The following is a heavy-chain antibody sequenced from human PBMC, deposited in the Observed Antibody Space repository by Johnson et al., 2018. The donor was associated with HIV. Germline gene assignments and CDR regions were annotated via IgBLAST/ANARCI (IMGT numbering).Heavy chain of an antibody. D-gene: IGHD1-26*01. CDR1: GFTFTSYT. V-gene: IGHV3-23*04. CDR3: ASGGSRYSGSYLSDAFDI. Sequence: VQLVESGGGLVQPGGSLRLSCAASGFTFTSYTVSWVRQAPGKGLEWVSAISGSGASRYFADSVKGRFTISRDNSKNTLYLQMNSLRAEDTAVYYCASGGSRYSGSYLSDAFDIWGQGTMVTVSS. J-gene: IGHJ3*02. CDR2: ISGSGASR.